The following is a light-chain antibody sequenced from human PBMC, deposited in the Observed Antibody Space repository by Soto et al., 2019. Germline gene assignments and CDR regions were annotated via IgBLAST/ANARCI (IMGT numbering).Light chain of an antibody. CDR3: LLSFNTIVV. V-gene: IGLV7-46*01. CDR2: DTF. Sequence: QAVVTQEPSLTVSPRGTVTLTFGSSTGPVSSGHYVYWFQQKPGQAPRTLIYDTFNTHSWTPARFSGSLLVGKAALTLSGAQPEDEADYFCLLSFNTIVVFGGGTKVTVL. CDR1: TGPVSSGHY. J-gene: IGLJ2*01.